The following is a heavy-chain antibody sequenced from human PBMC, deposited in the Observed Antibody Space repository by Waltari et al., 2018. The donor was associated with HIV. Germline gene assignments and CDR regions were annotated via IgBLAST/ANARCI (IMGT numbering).Heavy chain of an antibody. CDR2: ISGSGGGT. CDR1: GFRIATHG. D-gene: IGHD4-17*01. Sequence: EVKLLESGGGLIQPGGSLRLSCATSGFRIATHGMSWVRQVPGKGLDWVASISGSGGGTHYADSVRGLFTISRDTSKNTVSLHMNSLRAEDTATYYCTTCDSGEKSYYYYSGMDVWGQGTTVIVSS. J-gene: IGHJ6*02. V-gene: IGHV3-23*01. CDR3: TTCDSGEKSYYYYSGMDV.